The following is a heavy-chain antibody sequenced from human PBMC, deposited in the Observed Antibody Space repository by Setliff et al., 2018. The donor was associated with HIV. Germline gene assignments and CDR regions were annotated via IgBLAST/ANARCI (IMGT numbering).Heavy chain of an antibody. J-gene: IGHJ6*03. CDR2: IRYDASNK. CDR3: AKSCDVPSKPGPYYYSMDV. V-gene: IGHV3-30*02. D-gene: IGHD2-2*01. Sequence: GGSLRLSCAPSGFTFSDYGIHWVRQAPGKGLEWLTYIRYDASNKFYADSVKGRFTISRDNSKNTLFLQLNSLRVDDTVVYYCAKSCDVPSKPGPYYYSMDVWGKGTTVTVSS. CDR1: GFTFSDYG.